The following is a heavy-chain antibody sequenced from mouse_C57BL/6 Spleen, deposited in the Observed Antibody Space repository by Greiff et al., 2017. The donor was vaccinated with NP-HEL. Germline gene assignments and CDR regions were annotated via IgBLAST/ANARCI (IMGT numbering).Heavy chain of an antibody. CDR1: GYTFTSYW. D-gene: IGHD1-1*01. CDR3: ARNIYHYYGSTGYAMDY. Sequence: QVQLKEPGAELVRPGSSVKLSCKASGYTFTSYWMHWVKQRPIQGLEWIGNIDPSDSETHYNQKFKDKATLTVDKSSSTAYMQLSSLTSEDSAVYYCARNIYHYYGSTGYAMDYWGQGTSVTVSS. CDR2: IDPSDSET. J-gene: IGHJ4*01. V-gene: IGHV1-52*01.